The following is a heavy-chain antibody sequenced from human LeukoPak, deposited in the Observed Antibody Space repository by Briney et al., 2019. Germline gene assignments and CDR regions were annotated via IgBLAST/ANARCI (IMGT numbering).Heavy chain of an antibody. Sequence: SQTLSLTCAISGDSVSSNSATWNWIRQSPSRGLEWLGRTYYRSRWYSDYAVSVKSRITINPDTSKNQFSLQLNSVTPEDTAVYYCARDQGEVVPAAIDYWGQGTLVTVAS. J-gene: IGHJ4*02. V-gene: IGHV6-1*01. CDR1: GDSVSSNSAT. CDR2: TYYRSRWYS. CDR3: ARDQGEVVPAAIDY. D-gene: IGHD2-2*01.